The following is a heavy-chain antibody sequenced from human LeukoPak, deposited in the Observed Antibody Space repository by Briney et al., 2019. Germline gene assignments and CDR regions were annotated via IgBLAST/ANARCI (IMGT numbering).Heavy chain of an antibody. CDR1: LGSLRNYY. CDR3: ALRRYFDWGHDY. V-gene: IGHV4-59*08. Sequence: PSETLSLTRIVSLGSLRNYYWSGIRQPPAKGVEWIGYIYYSGSTNYNPSLKSRVTISVDTSKNQFSLKLSSVTAADTAVYYCALRRYFDWGHDYWGQGTLVTVSS. D-gene: IGHD3-9*01. J-gene: IGHJ4*02. CDR2: IYYSGST.